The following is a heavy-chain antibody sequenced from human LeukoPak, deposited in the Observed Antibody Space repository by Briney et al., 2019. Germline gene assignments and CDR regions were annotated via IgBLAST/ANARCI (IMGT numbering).Heavy chain of an antibody. J-gene: IGHJ4*02. Sequence: PGGSLRLSCAASGFTFSSYAMSWVRQAPGKGLEWVSAISGSGSSTYYADSVKGRFTISRDNSKNTLYLQMNSLRAEDTAVYYCAKASIDYYDSSGYYTPFDYWGQGTLVTVSS. V-gene: IGHV3-23*01. CDR3: AKASIDYYDSSGYYTPFDY. D-gene: IGHD3-22*01. CDR2: ISGSGSST. CDR1: GFTFSSYA.